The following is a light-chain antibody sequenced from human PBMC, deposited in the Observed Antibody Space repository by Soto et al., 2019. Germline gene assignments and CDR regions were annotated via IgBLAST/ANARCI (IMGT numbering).Light chain of an antibody. CDR1: LSVSVY. CDR3: QQYNNWPPIT. V-gene: IGKV3D-15*01. CDR2: DAS. J-gene: IGKJ5*01. Sequence: EIVMTPSPATLSLSPGERATLSCRASLSVSVYLDWYHKKPGQAHRLVISDASNRATGIPARFSGSGSGTEFTLTFSSLQSEDFAFYYCQQYNNWPPITFGQGKRLEI.